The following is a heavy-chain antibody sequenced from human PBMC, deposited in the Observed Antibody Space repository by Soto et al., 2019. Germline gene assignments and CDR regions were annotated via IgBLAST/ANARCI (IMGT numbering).Heavy chain of an antibody. CDR2: IKSKTDGGTT. D-gene: IGHD2-8*01. J-gene: IGHJ3*02. CDR3: TTDLNCTNGVCYTLQAFDI. CDR1: GFTFSNAW. V-gene: IGHV3-15*07. Sequence: EVQLVESGGGLVKPGGSLRLSCAASGFTFSNAWMNWVRQAPGKGLEWVGRIKSKTDGGTTDYAAPVKGRFTISRDYSKNTLYLQMSSLKTEDTAVYYCTTDLNCTNGVCYTLQAFDIWGQGTMVTVSS.